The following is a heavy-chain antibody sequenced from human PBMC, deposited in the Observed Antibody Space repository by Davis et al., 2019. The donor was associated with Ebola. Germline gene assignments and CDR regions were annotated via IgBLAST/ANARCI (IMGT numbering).Heavy chain of an antibody. J-gene: IGHJ6*02. CDR1: GFIFSNAW. Sequence: PGGSLRLSCAASGFIFSNAWMNWVRQAPRKGLEWVGRIKSKTDGGTTDYAAPVKGRFTISRDDSKNTLYLQMNSLKTEDTAVYYCITAHYGTGYYYGMDVWGQGTTVTVSS. CDR2: IKSKTDGGTT. V-gene: IGHV3-15*07. CDR3: ITAHYGTGYYYGMDV. D-gene: IGHD4-17*01.